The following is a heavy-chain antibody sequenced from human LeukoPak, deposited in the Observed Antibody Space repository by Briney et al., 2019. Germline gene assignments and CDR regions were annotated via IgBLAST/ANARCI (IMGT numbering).Heavy chain of an antibody. V-gene: IGHV3-48*04. CDR2: ISSSSSNI. D-gene: IGHD6-19*01. CDR1: GFDFSTYS. Sequence: GGSLRLSCAASGFDFSTYSIDWVRQAPGKGLEWVSYISSSSSNIYHADSVKGRFTISRDNAKNSLHLQMNILRAEDTAVYYCARVGRGGWTVDYWGQGTLVTVSS. J-gene: IGHJ4*02. CDR3: ARVGRGGWTVDY.